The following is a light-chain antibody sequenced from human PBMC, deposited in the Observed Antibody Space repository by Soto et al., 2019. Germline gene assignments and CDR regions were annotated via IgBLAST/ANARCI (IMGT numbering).Light chain of an antibody. CDR3: QQYNNWPTLT. CDR1: QSVSSN. Sequence: EIVMTQSRATLSVSPGERATLSCRASQSVSSNLAWYQQKPGQAPRLLIYGASTRATGIPARFSGSGSGTEFTLTISSLQSEDVAVYYCQQYNNWPTLTFGGGTKVEIK. V-gene: IGKV3-15*01. J-gene: IGKJ4*01. CDR2: GAS.